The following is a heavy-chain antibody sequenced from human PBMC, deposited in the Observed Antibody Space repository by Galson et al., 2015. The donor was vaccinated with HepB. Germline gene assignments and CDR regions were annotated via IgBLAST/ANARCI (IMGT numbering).Heavy chain of an antibody. CDR2: IIPILGIA. CDR3: ARGSYYGSGSYLPGNWFDP. D-gene: IGHD3-10*01. CDR1: GGTFSSYA. J-gene: IGHJ5*02. V-gene: IGHV1-69*10. Sequence: SVKVSCKASGGTFSSYAISWVRQAPGQGLEWMGGIIPILGIANYAQKFQGRVTITADKSTSTAYMELSSLRSEDTAVYYCARGSYYGSGSYLPGNWFDPWGQGTLVTVSS.